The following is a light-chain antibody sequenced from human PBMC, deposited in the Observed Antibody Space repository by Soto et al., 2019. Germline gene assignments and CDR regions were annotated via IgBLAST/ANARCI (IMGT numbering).Light chain of an antibody. CDR2: KIS. J-gene: IGKJ1*01. V-gene: IGKV2-24*01. CDR3: MQATQTPWT. Sequence: DIVMTQTPLSSPVTLGQPASISCRSSQSLVHSDGSTYLSWLHQRPGQPPRLLIDKISNRFSGVPDRFSGNGAGTDFTLKISRVEADDVGVYYCMQATQTPWTFGQGTKVEIK. CDR1: QSLVHSDGSTY.